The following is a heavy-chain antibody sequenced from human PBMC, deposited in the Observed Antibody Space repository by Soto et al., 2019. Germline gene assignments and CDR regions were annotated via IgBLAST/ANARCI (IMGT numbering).Heavy chain of an antibody. CDR2: IYYSGST. CDR3: ARVRYCSGGSCYPRFDP. J-gene: IGHJ5*02. D-gene: IGHD2-15*01. Sequence: QVQLQESGPGLVKPSQTLSLTCTVSGGSISSGGYYWSWIRQHPGKGLEWIGYIYYSGSTYYNPSLKSRVTRSVDTSKNRFSLKLSSVTAADTAVYYCARVRYCSGGSCYPRFDPWGQGTLVTVSS. V-gene: IGHV4-31*03. CDR1: GGSISSGGYY.